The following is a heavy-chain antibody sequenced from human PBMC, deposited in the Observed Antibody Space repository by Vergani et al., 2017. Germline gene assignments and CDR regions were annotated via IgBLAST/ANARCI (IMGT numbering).Heavy chain of an antibody. V-gene: IGHV1-46*03. CDR2: INPSGGHT. CDR1: GYTFSNYY. CDR3: ARGDYGILTGYRY. J-gene: IGHJ4*02. D-gene: IGHD3-9*01. Sequence: QVQVVQSGAEVKKSGASVKVSCKTSGYTFSNYYMHWVRQAPGQGLEWMGIINPSGGHTNYAQKFQGRVTMTRDTSTSTVYMELSSLRSEDTAIYYCARGDYGILTGYRYWGQGTLVPVSA.